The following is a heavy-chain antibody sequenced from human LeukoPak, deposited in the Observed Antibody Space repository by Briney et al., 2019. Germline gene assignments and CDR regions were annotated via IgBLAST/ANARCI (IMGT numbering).Heavy chain of an antibody. CDR1: GYTFTGYY. CDR2: INPNSGGT. CDR3: ARESVYYDFWSGYYGRRAFDI. V-gene: IGHV1-2*02. D-gene: IGHD3-3*01. J-gene: IGHJ3*02. Sequence: ASVKVSCKASGYTFTGYYMHWVRQAPGQGLEWMGWINPNSGGTNYAQRFQGRVTMTRDTSISTAYMELSRLRSDDTAVYYCARESVYYDFWSGYYGRRAFDIWGQGTMVTVSS.